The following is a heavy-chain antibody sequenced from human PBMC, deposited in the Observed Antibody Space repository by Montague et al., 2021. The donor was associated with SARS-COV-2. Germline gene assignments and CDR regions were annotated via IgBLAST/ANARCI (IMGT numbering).Heavy chain of an antibody. D-gene: IGHD5-12*01. Sequence: SETLSLTCTVSGGSISSSSYYWGWIRQPPGKGLEWIGSIYYSGSTYYNPPLKSRVTISVDTSKNQFSLKLSSVTAAATAVYYCARDLWVWLSVEGSFDYWGQGTLVTVSS. J-gene: IGHJ4*02. CDR2: IYYSGST. V-gene: IGHV4-39*07. CDR3: ARDLWVWLSVEGSFDY. CDR1: GGSISSSSYY.